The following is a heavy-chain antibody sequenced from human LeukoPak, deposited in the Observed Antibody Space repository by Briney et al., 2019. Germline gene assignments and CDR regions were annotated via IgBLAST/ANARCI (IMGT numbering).Heavy chain of an antibody. Sequence: GGSLRLSCAASGFTFSSYGMSWVRQAPGKGLEWVSAISGSGGSTYYADSVKGRFTISRDNSKNTLYLQMNSLRAEDTAVYYCAKGRYFSIYYDSSGYYAPDYWGQGTLVTVSS. D-gene: IGHD3-22*01. V-gene: IGHV3-23*01. CDR2: ISGSGGST. J-gene: IGHJ4*02. CDR1: GFTFSSYG. CDR3: AKGRYFSIYYDSSGYYAPDY.